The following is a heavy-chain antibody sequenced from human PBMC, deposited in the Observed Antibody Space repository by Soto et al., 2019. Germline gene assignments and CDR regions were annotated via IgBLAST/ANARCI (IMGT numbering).Heavy chain of an antibody. J-gene: IGHJ5*02. D-gene: IGHD3-3*01. CDR3: TRHLGDFWSGYYDLWFDP. CDR2: IRSKANSYAT. V-gene: IGHV3-73*01. CDR1: GFTFSGSA. Sequence: GSLRLSCAASGFTFSGSAMHWVRQASGKGLEWVGRIRSKANSYATAYAASVKGRFTISRDDSKNTAYLQMNSLKTEDTAVYYCTRHLGDFWSGYYDLWFDPWGQGTLVTVSS.